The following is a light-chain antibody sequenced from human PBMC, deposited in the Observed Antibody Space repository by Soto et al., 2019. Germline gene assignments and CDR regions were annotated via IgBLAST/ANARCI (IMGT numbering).Light chain of an antibody. J-gene: IGKJ2*01. CDR3: QQYHYFPYT. Sequence: DVQMTQSPSTLSASVGDRVTITCRASQSISSWLAWYQQKPGKAPKLLIYKASSLESGVPSRFSGSGSGTEFTLTVSSLQPDEFATYYCQQYHYFPYTFGQGTNLEIK. CDR2: KAS. CDR1: QSISSW. V-gene: IGKV1-5*03.